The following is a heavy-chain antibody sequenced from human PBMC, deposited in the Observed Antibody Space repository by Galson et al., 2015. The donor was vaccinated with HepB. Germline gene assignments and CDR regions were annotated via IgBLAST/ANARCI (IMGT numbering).Heavy chain of an antibody. CDR1: GFTFNDDY. D-gene: IGHD6-19*01. J-gene: IGHJ5*02. CDR3: ARVHARTSLSWLDP. V-gene: IGHV3-11*01. Sequence: SLRLSCAASGFTFNDDYMTWIRQAPGKGLEWVSYISSSSGSTIYYADSVKGRFTISRDNAKNSLYLQMNSLRAEDTAVYYCARVHARTSLSWLDPWGQGTLVTVSS. CDR2: ISSSSGSTI.